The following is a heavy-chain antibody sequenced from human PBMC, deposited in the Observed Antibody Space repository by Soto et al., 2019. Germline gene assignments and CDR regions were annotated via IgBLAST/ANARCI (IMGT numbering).Heavy chain of an antibody. J-gene: IGHJ6*02. Sequence: SETLSLTCSVSGDSVSSGRYFWSWIRQSPVKGLEWIGNIYYSGSTNLNPSLKSRVTMSLDTSKKQFSLKLSSVTAADTAVYYCARGQRRLWFGELIIPDYYYYGMDVWGQGTTVTVSS. CDR3: ARGQRRLWFGELIIPDYYYYGMDV. D-gene: IGHD3-10*01. V-gene: IGHV4-61*01. CDR2: IYYSGST. CDR1: GDSVSSGRYF.